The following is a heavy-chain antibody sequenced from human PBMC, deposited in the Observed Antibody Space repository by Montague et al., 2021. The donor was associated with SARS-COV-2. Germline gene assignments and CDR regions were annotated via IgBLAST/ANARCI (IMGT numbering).Heavy chain of an antibody. CDR3: ARDTRITMIVVVQGYGMDV. J-gene: IGHJ6*02. D-gene: IGHD3-22*01. Sequence: SGTLSLTCTVSGGSISSSSYYWGWIRQPPGKGLEWIGSIYYGGSTYYNPSLKSRVTISVDTSKNQFSLKLSSVTAADTAVYYCARDTRITMIVVVQGYGMDVWGQGTTVTVSS. CDR1: GGSISSSSYY. CDR2: IYYGGST. V-gene: IGHV4-39*07.